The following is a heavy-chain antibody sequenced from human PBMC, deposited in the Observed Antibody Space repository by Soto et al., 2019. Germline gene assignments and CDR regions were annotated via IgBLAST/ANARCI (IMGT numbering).Heavy chain of an antibody. V-gene: IGHV3-30-3*01. J-gene: IGHJ4*02. Sequence: GGSLRLSCAASGFTFSSYAMHWVRQAPGKGLEWVAVISYDGSNKYYADSVKGRFTISRDNSKNTLYLQMNSLRAEDTAVYYCARDPWFFGVGANFDYWGQGTLVTVSS. CDR3: ARDPWFFGVGANFDY. D-gene: IGHD3-3*01. CDR2: ISYDGSNK. CDR1: GFTFSSYA.